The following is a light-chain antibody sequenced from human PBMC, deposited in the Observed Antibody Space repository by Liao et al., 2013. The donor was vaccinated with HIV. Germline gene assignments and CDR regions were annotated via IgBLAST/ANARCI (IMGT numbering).Light chain of an antibody. CDR3: QAWDSSTVI. CDR1: DIGSES. V-gene: IGLV3-21*01. Sequence: SYVLTQPPSVSVAPGRAATLTCGGDDIGSESVHWYQRKPGQAPVLVIYYGSDRPSGIPERFSGSNSGNTATLTISGTQAMDEADYYCQAWDSSTVIFGGGTKLTVL. J-gene: IGLJ2*01. CDR2: YGS.